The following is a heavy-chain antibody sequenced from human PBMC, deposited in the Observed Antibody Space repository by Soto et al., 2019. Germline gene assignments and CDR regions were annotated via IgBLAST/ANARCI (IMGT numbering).Heavy chain of an antibody. CDR3: ARDRGLPDSFDI. V-gene: IGHV3-30-3*01. Sequence: TPGKGLEWVALISYDGTDKYYTDSVKGRFTISRDNSKNTLYLQMNSLRVEDTAVYFCARDRGLPDSFDIWGQGTMVTVPS. J-gene: IGHJ3*02. CDR2: ISYDGTDK. D-gene: IGHD3-10*01.